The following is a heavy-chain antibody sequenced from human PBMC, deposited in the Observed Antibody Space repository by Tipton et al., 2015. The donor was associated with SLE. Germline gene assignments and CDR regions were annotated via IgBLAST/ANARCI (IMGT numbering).Heavy chain of an antibody. V-gene: IGHV3-30*02. Sequence: SLRLSCAASGFTFSSYGMHWVRQAPGKGLEWVAFIRYDGSNKYYADSVKGRFTISRDNSKNTLYLQMNSLRAADTAVYYCAKDLSGSQGYFDYWGQGTLVTVSS. CDR1: GFTFSSYG. J-gene: IGHJ4*02. CDR3: AKDLSGSQGYFDY. D-gene: IGHD1-26*01. CDR2: IRYDGSNK.